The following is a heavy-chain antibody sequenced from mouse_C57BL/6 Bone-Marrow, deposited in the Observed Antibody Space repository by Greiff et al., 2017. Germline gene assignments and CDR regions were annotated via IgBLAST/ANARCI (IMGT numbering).Heavy chain of an antibody. Sequence: VQLQQSGAELVRPGASVTLSCKASGYTFTDYEMHWVKQTPVHGLEWIGAIDPETGGTAYNQKFKGKAILTADKSSSTAYMELRSLTSEDSAVYYCTGERWDDGDDWGKGTTLTVSS. CDR2: IDPETGGT. V-gene: IGHV1-15*01. CDR3: TGERWDDGDD. D-gene: IGHD4-1*01. J-gene: IGHJ2*01. CDR1: GYTFTDYE.